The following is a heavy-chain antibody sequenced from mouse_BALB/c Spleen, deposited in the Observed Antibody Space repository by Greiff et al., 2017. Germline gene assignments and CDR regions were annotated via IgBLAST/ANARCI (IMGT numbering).Heavy chain of an antibody. CDR2: ISNGGGST. CDR3: ARHGLRQSYAMDY. CDR1: GFTFSSYT. V-gene: IGHV5-12-2*01. D-gene: IGHD2-4*01. J-gene: IGHJ4*01. Sequence: EVKLMESGGGLVQPGGSLKLSCAASGFTFSSYTMSWVRQTPEKRLEWVAYISNGGGSTYYPDTVKGRFTISRDNAKNTLYLQMSSLKSEDTAMYYCARHGLRQSYAMDYWGQGTSVTVSS.